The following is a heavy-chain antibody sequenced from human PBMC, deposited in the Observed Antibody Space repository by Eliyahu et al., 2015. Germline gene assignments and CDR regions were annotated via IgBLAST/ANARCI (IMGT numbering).Heavy chain of an antibody. CDR3: AREGYSFNSY. V-gene: IGHV3-53*01. CDR2: IYSGGTT. CDR1: GFTVSSNY. D-gene: IGHD5-18*01. Sequence: EVQXVESGGGLIXXGGSXRLSCAASGFTVSSNYMSWVRQAPGKGLEWVSVIYSGGTTYYADSVKGRFTISRDNSKNTVYLQMNSLRVEDTAIYYCAREGYSFNSYWGQGTLVTVSS. J-gene: IGHJ4*02.